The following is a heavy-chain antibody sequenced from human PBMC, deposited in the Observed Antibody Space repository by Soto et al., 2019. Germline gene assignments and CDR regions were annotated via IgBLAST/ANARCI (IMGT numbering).Heavy chain of an antibody. Sequence: SETLSLTCSVSGVSISGHYWTWIRQSPGKGLEWIGYIFYSGSTNYNPSLKSRVTISVDTSKNQFSLKMSSVTAADTAVYYCARVGSSGWSPDYWGRGTLVTVSS. D-gene: IGHD6-19*01. V-gene: IGHV4-59*11. J-gene: IGHJ4*02. CDR1: GVSISGHY. CDR2: IFYSGST. CDR3: ARVGSSGWSPDY.